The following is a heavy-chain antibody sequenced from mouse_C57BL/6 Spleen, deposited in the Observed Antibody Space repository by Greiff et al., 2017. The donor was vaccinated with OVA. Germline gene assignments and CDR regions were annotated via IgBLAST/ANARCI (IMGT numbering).Heavy chain of an antibody. V-gene: IGHV1-82*01. D-gene: IGHD4-1*01. Sequence: VQLQQSGPELVKPGASVKISCKASGYAFSSSWMNWVKQRPGKGLEWIGRIYPGDGDTNYNGKFKGKATLTADKSSSTAYMQLSSLTSEDSAVYFCARDLTGGALFDYWGQGTTLTVSS. CDR3: ARDLTGGALFDY. J-gene: IGHJ2*01. CDR1: GYAFSSSW. CDR2: IYPGDGDT.